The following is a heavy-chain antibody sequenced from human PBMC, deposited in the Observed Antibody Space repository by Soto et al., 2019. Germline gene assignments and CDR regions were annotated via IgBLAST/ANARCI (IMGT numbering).Heavy chain of an antibody. CDR3: ARDGGYYDSRLYYGMDV. D-gene: IGHD3-22*01. Sequence: GGSLRLSCAASGFTVSSNYMSWVRQAPGKGLEWVSVIYSGGSTYYADSVKGRFTISRDNSKNTLYLQMNSLRAEDTAVYYCARDGGYYDSRLYYGMDVWGQGTTVTVSS. V-gene: IGHV3-66*01. CDR1: GFTVSSNY. J-gene: IGHJ6*02. CDR2: IYSGGST.